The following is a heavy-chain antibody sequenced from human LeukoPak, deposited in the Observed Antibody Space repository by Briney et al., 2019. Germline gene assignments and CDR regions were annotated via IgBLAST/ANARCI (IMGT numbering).Heavy chain of an antibody. Sequence: GASVKVSCKASGGTFSSYAISWVRQAPGQGLEWMGGIIPIFGTANYAQKFQGRVTITADESTSTAYMELSSLRSEDTAVYYCAREGYCSSTSCLFFDYWGQGTLVTVSS. CDR2: IIPIFGTA. CDR3: AREGYCSSTSCLFFDY. D-gene: IGHD2-2*01. V-gene: IGHV1-69*13. J-gene: IGHJ4*02. CDR1: GGTFSSYA.